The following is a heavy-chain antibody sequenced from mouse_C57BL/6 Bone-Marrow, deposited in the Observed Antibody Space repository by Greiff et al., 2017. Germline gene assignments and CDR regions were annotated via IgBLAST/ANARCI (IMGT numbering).Heavy chain of an antibody. CDR3: ARSWVYAMDY. D-gene: IGHD4-1*01. CDR1: GYTFTSSG. Sequence: VQLQQSGAELARPGASVTLSCKASGYTFTSSGISWVKQRTGQGLEWIGEIYPRSGNTYYNEKFKGKATLTADKSSITAYMELRSLTSEDSAVYFCARSWVYAMDYWGQGTSVTVSS. V-gene: IGHV1-81*01. CDR2: IYPRSGNT. J-gene: IGHJ4*01.